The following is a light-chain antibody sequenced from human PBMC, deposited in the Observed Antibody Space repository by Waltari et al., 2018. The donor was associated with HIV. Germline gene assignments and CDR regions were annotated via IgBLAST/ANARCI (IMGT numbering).Light chain of an antibody. CDR2: DGS. J-gene: IGLJ1*01. CDR3: HVWDRSSDHHV. V-gene: IGLV3-21*02. Sequence: SYVLTQPPSLSVAPGQTARITCGGNHRGSKRVHWYQQKAGQAPVLVVYDGSDRPSGIPERFSGSKSGNTATLTISRVEAGDEADYYCHVWDRSSDHHVFGTGTKVTVL. CDR1: HRGSKR.